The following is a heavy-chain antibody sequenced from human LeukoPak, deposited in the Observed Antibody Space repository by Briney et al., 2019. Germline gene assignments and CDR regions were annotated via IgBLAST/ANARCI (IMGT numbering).Heavy chain of an antibody. J-gene: IGHJ4*02. V-gene: IGHV4-59*01. D-gene: IGHD3-22*01. CDR3: ARGRPPYYYDSSGQEYYFDY. Sequence: PSETLSLTCTVSGGSISSYYWSWIRQPPGKGLEWIGYIYYSGSTNYNPSLKSRVTISVDTSKNQFSLKLSSVTAADTAVYYCARGRPPYYYDSSGQEYYFDYWGQGTLVTVSS. CDR2: IYYSGST. CDR1: GGSISSYY.